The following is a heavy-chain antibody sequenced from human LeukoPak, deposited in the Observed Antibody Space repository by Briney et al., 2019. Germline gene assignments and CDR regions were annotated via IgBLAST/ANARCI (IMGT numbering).Heavy chain of an antibody. CDR3: ARHPSYTSGWPLDY. Sequence: GESLKISYKGSGHSLTSHWIGWVRQMPGKGLEWMGIIYLGDSDTRYSPSFQGQVTISADKSINTAYLQWSSLKASDTAMYYCARHPSYTSGWPLDYWGQGTLVTVSS. CDR2: IYLGDSDT. J-gene: IGHJ4*02. D-gene: IGHD6-19*01. CDR1: GHSLTSHW. V-gene: IGHV5-51*01.